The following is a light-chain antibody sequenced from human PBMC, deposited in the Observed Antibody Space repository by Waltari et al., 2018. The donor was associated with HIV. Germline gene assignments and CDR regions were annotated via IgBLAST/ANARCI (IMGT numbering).Light chain of an antibody. V-gene: IGLV2-8*01. CDR2: EIS. CDR3: SSYAGTNTYV. J-gene: IGLJ1*01. CDR1: SNDVGVYTY. Sequence: QSALTQPPSASGSPGQSVTISCTGTSNDVGVYTYVSWYQQHPGKAPKLLISEISKRPSGVPDRFSGSRSGNTASLTVSGLQAEDEAEYYCSSYAGTNTYVFGTGTKVTVL.